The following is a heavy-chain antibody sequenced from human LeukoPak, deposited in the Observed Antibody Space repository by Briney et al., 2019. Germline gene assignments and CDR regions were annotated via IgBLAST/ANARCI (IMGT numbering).Heavy chain of an antibody. J-gene: IGHJ3*02. CDR3: ARAVVAAPSGAFDI. D-gene: IGHD2-15*01. Sequence: SETLSLTCAVSGGSISSGGYSWSWIRQPPGKGLEWIGYIYHSGSTYYNPSLKSRVTISVDRSKNQFSLKLSSVTAADTAVYYCARAVVAAPSGAFDIWGQGTMVTASS. CDR2: IYHSGST. CDR1: GGSISSGGYS. V-gene: IGHV4-30-2*01.